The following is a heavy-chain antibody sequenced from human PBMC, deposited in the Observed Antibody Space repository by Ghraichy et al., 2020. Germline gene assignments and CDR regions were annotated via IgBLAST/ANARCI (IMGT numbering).Heavy chain of an antibody. CDR1: GGSISSGGYY. CDR3: ARDRGPYYYDSSGYYYGAFDI. V-gene: IGHV4-31*03. D-gene: IGHD3-22*01. Sequence: SQTLSLTCTVSGGSISSGGYYWSWIRQHPGKGLEWIGYIYYSGSTYYNPSLKSRVTISVDTSKNQFSLKLSSVTAADTAVYYCARDRGPYYYDSSGYYYGAFDIWGQGTMVTVSS. CDR2: IYYSGST. J-gene: IGHJ3*02.